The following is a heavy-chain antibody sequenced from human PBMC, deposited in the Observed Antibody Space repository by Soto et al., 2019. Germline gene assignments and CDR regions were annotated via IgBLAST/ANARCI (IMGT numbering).Heavy chain of an antibody. CDR3: TTWPLVYYDILTGYYINGDFDY. Sequence: PGGSLRLSCASSGFTFSNAWMNWVRQAPGKGLEWVGRIKSKTDGGTTDYAAPVKGRFTISRDDSKNTLYLQMNSLKTEDTAVYYCTTWPLVYYDILTGYYINGDFDYWGQGTLVTVSS. D-gene: IGHD3-9*01. CDR1: GFTFSNAW. V-gene: IGHV3-15*07. CDR2: IKSKTDGGTT. J-gene: IGHJ4*02.